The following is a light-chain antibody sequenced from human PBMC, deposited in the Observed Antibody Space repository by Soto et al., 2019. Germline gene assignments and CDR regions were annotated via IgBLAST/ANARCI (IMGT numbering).Light chain of an antibody. CDR3: QQYGSSPP. CDR1: QSINIY. J-gene: IGKJ5*01. V-gene: IGKV3-20*01. CDR2: VAS. Sequence: EIGVTQSPATLSLSPGERATLSCRASQSINIYLAWYQQRPVQAPRLLIYVASSRATGIPDRFSGSGSGTEFTLTISRLEPEDSAVYYCQQYGSSPPFGQGTRLETK.